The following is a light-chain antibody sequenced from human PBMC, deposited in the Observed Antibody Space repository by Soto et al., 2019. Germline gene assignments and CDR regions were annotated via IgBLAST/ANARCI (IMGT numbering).Light chain of an antibody. Sequence: QSAPTQPASVSGSPGQSITISCTGTSSDIGSHDYVSWYQHQPGKAPKLIIYEVTNRPSGVSDRFSGSKSGSTASLTISGLQAEDEADYHCTSYTSNTALVFGTGTKLTVL. CDR2: EVT. V-gene: IGLV2-14*01. CDR3: TSYTSNTALV. J-gene: IGLJ1*01. CDR1: SSDIGSHDY.